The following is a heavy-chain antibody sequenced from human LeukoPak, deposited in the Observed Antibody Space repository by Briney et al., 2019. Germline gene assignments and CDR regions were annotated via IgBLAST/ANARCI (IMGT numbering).Heavy chain of an antibody. Sequence: GGSLRLSCAASGFTFSSYAMSWVRQAPGKGLEWVSAISGSGGSTYYADSVKGRFTISRDNSKNTLYLQMNSLRAEDTAVYYCAKDTVRYYDSSGYLDYWGQGTLVTVSS. D-gene: IGHD3-22*01. J-gene: IGHJ4*02. CDR2: ISGSGGST. V-gene: IGHV3-23*01. CDR1: GFTFSSYA. CDR3: AKDTVRYYDSSGYLDY.